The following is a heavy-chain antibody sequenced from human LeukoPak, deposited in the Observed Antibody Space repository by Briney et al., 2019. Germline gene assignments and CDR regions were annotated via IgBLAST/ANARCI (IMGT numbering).Heavy chain of an antibody. CDR2: MNPNSGNT. V-gene: IGHV1-8*01. CDR1: GYTFTRYD. Sequence: ASVKVSCKASGYTFTRYDINWVRQATGQGLEWMGWMNPNSGNTGYAQKFQGRVTMTRNTSISTAYMELSSLRSEDTAVYYCARASTPVLRFLEWLDSSCYYYYYMDVWGKGTTVTVSS. J-gene: IGHJ6*03. CDR3: ARASTPVLRFLEWLDSSCYYYYYMDV. D-gene: IGHD3-3*01.